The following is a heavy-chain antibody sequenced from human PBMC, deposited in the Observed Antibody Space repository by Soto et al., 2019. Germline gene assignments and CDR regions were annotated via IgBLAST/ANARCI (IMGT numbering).Heavy chain of an antibody. V-gene: IGHV3-11*01. CDR3: ARDLGYYDSDGYLDY. CDR2: ISSGDTII. J-gene: IGHJ4*01. CDR1: GFTFSDYY. D-gene: IGHD3-22*01. Sequence: PGGSLRLSCAASGFTFSDYYMSWIRQAPGKGLEWVSYISSGDTIIYYADSVKGRFTVSRENAKNSLYLQMNSLRAEDTAVYYCARDLGYYDSDGYLDYWGNVTLVTVSS.